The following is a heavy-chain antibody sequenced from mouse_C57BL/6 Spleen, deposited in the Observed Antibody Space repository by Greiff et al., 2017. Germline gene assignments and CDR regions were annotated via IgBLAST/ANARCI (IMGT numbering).Heavy chain of an antibody. CDR1: GYSITSDY. Sequence: EVKLVESGPGLAKPSQTLSLTCSVTGYSITSDYWNWIRKFPGNKLEYMGYISYSGRTYYNPYLKSRISITRDTSKNQYYRQLNYVTTEDTATYYCAREVGWYFGVRGTGTTVTVA. V-gene: IGHV3-8*01. CDR3: AREVGWYFGV. D-gene: IGHD1-1*02. CDR2: ISYSGRT. J-gene: IGHJ1*03.